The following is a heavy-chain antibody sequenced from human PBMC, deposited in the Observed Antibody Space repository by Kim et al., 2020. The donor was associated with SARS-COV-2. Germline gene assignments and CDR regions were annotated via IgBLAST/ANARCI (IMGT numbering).Heavy chain of an antibody. CDR1: GGSISSSSYY. D-gene: IGHD3-3*01. CDR3: ARHSLRFLEWANWFYP. Sequence: SETLSLTCTVSGGSISSSSYYWGWIRQPPGKGLEWIGSIYYSGSTYYNPSLKSRVTISVDTSKNQFSLKLCSVTAADTAVYYCARHSLRFLEWANWFYPWGQGTLVTVSS. J-gene: IGHJ5*02. V-gene: IGHV4-39*01. CDR2: IYYSGST.